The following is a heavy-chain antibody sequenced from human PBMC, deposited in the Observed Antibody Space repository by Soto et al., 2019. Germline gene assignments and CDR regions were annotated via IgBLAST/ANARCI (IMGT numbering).Heavy chain of an antibody. Sequence: GGSLRLSCAASGFTFSSYGMHWVRPAPGKGLEWVAVISYDGSNKYYADSVKGRFTISRDNSKNTLYLQMNSLRAEDTAVYYCAIAVAGTGGGNYYFDYWGQGTLVTVSS. J-gene: IGHJ4*02. CDR2: ISYDGSNK. CDR1: GFTFSSYG. V-gene: IGHV3-30*03. CDR3: AIAVAGTGGGNYYFDY. D-gene: IGHD6-19*01.